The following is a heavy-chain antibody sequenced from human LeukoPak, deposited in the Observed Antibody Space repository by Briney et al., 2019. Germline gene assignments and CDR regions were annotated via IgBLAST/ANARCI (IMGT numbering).Heavy chain of an antibody. Sequence: ASVKVSCKASGYTFTGYYMHWVRQAPGQGLEWMGWINPNSGGTNYAQKFQGRVTITRNTSISTAYMELSSLRSEDTAVYYCARASQNWNVLYYFDYWGQGTLVTVSS. CDR3: ARASQNWNVLYYFDY. CDR1: GYTFTGYY. V-gene: IGHV1-2*02. J-gene: IGHJ4*02. CDR2: INPNSGGT. D-gene: IGHD1-1*01.